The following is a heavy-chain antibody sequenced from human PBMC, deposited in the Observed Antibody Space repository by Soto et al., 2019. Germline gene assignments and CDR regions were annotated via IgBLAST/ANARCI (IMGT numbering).Heavy chain of an antibody. CDR3: VRQGIGNLHGVVDV. CDR1: SGPTSSHN. D-gene: IGHD3-10*01. Sequence: QVQLQQSGPGLVKPSETLSLTCSVSSGPTSSHNWGWIRQTPGRGLEWIGYVYSTWGTSYNPSLNSRVTISADSSTIHITLSLTSVTAADTAVYYCVRQGIGNLHGVVDVWGQGTKVRVFS. J-gene: IGHJ6*02. V-gene: IGHV4-59*08. CDR2: VYSTWGT.